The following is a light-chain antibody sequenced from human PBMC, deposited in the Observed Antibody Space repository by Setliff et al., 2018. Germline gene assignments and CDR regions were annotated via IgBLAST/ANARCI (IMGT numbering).Light chain of an antibody. CDR3: SSYTSSSTFV. Sequence: QSALTQPASVSGSPGQSITISCTGTSSDVGGYNYVSWYQQHPGKAPKLMIYDVSKRPSGVSNRFSDSKSGNTASLTISGPQAEDEADYYCSSYTSSSTFVFGTGTKVTVL. V-gene: IGLV2-14*01. J-gene: IGLJ1*01. CDR1: SSDVGGYNY. CDR2: DVS.